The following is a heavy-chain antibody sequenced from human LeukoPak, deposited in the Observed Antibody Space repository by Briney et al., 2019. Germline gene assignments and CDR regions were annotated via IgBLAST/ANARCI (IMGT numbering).Heavy chain of an antibody. Sequence: ASVKVSCKASGYTFASYGISWVRQAPGQGLEWMGWISAYNGNTNYAQKLQGRVTMTTATSTSTAYMELRSLRSDDTAVYYCARDRVFVDTAMVSPMQYFDYWGQGTLVTVS. V-gene: IGHV1-18*01. CDR1: GYTFASYG. CDR2: ISAYNGNT. J-gene: IGHJ4*02. D-gene: IGHD5-18*01. CDR3: ARDRVFVDTAMVSPMQYFDY.